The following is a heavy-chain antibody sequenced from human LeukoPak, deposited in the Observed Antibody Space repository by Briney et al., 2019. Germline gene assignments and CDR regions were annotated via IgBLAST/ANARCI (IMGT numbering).Heavy chain of an antibody. V-gene: IGHV3-7*01. J-gene: IGHJ4*02. Sequence: PGGSLRLSCAASGFTFSSYWMSWVRQAPGKGLEWVANIKQDGSEKYYVDSVKGRFTISRDNAKNSLYLQMNSLGAEDTAVYYCARPPYYDFWSGYYTYWGQGTLVTVSS. CDR2: IKQDGSEK. CDR1: GFTFSSYW. D-gene: IGHD3-3*01. CDR3: ARPPYYDFWSGYYTY.